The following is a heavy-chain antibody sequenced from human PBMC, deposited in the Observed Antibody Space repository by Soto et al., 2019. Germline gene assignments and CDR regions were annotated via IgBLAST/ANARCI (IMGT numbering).Heavy chain of an antibody. V-gene: IGHV3-11*01. Sequence: PGGSLRLSCAASGFTFSDYYMSWIRQAPGKGLEWVSYISSSGSTIYYADSVKGRFTISRDNAKNSLYLQMNSLRAEDTAVYYCASIKKFKSDAFEIWGQGTMVTVSS. CDR1: GFTFSDYY. CDR2: ISSSGSTI. J-gene: IGHJ3*02. CDR3: ASIKKFKSDAFEI.